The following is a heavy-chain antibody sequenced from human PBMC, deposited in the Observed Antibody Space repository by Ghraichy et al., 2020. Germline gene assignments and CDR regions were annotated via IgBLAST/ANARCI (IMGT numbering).Heavy chain of an antibody. V-gene: IGHV3-53*01. CDR3: ARDLIDDAFDI. Sequence: GVLNISCAASGFTVSSNYMSWVRQAPGKGLEWVSVIYSGGSTYYADSVKGRFTISRDNSKNTLYLQMNSLRAEDTAVYYCARDLIDDAFDIWGQGTMVTVSS. CDR1: GFTVSSNY. CDR2: IYSGGST. J-gene: IGHJ3*02.